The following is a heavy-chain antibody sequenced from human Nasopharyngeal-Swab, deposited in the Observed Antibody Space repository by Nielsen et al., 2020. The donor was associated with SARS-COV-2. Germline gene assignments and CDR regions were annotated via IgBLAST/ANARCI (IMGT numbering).Heavy chain of an antibody. V-gene: IGHV3-23*01. CDR2: ISVSGGST. Sequence: GGSLRLSCAASGFTFSNSAMSWVRQAPGKGLEWVSTISVSGGSTYYADSVKGRFTISRDNSKNTLYLQMNSLRAEDTAVYYCARDRGELLGEYYFDYWGQGTLVTVSS. CDR1: GFTFSNSA. J-gene: IGHJ4*02. D-gene: IGHD1-26*01. CDR3: ARDRGELLGEYYFDY.